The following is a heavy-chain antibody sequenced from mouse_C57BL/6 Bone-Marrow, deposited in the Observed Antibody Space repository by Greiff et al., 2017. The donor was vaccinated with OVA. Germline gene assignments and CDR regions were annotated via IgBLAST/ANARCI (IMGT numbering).Heavy chain of an antibody. V-gene: IGHV1-69*01. J-gene: IGHJ4*01. D-gene: IGHD1-1*01. CDR2: IDPSDSYT. CDR3: ARDYGSSHYYDMDY. CDR1: GYTFTSYW. Sequence: QVQLQQPGAELVMPGASVKLSCKASGYTFTSYWMHWVKQRPGQGLEWIGEIDPSDSYTNYNQKFKGKSTLTVDKSSSTAYMQLSSLTSEDSAVYYCARDYGSSHYYDMDYWGQGTSVTVSS.